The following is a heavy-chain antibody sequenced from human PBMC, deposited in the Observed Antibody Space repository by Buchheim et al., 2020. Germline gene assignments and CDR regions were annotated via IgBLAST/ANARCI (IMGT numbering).Heavy chain of an antibody. D-gene: IGHD3-3*01. Sequence: EVQLVESGGGLVQPGGSLRLSCAASGFTFSDFWLSWVRQAPVKGLEWVANINQDGSETYYVDSVEGRFTISRDNTKNSLYLKTNTLRAEDTAVYYCARPQWDYDFRSGRGTDGNWFDPWGQGTL. V-gene: IGHV3-7*01. J-gene: IGHJ5*02. CDR2: INQDGSET. CDR1: GFTFSDFW. CDR3: ARPQWDYDFRSGRGTDGNWFDP.